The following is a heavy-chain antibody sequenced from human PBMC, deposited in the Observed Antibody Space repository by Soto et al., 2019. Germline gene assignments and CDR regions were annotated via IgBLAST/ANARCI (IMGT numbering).Heavy chain of an antibody. D-gene: IGHD1-7*01. Sequence: ESGGGMVQPGGSLRLSCVASGFTFSSYDMHWVRQAPGKGLEYVSSISSNGGTTYYGNSVKGRFTISRENYKNKRNLQMGXXXXXXXAXYYCVRRVSGNYDYWGQGTLVTVSS. CDR1: GFTFSSYD. J-gene: IGHJ4*02. CDR2: ISSNGGTT. V-gene: IGHV3-64*01. CDR3: VRRVSGNYDY.